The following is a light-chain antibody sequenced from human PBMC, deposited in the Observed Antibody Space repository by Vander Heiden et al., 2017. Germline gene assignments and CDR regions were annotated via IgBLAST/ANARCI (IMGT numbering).Light chain of an antibody. Sequence: DIVMTQSPDSLAVSLGERATINCKSSQSVLSSSNNKNYLAWYQQKPGQPPNLLIYWASTRESGVPDRFSGSGSGTDFTLTISSLQAEDVAVYYCQQYYSRFRRFGQGTKVEFK. J-gene: IGKJ1*01. CDR2: WAS. V-gene: IGKV4-1*01. CDR3: QQYYSRFRR. CDR1: QSVLSSSNNKNY.